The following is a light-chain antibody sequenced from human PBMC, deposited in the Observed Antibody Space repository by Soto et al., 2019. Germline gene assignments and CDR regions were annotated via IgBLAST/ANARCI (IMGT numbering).Light chain of an antibody. CDR2: AAS. CDR1: QGISNY. Sequence: DIQMTQSPSSLSASVGDRVTITCRASQGISNYLAWYQQKPGKVPKLLIYAASTLQSGVPSRFSGSRSGEDFTLTISSLHPEDVATYYCQKYNSAPRTFGQGTKVEIK. J-gene: IGKJ1*01. V-gene: IGKV1-27*01. CDR3: QKYNSAPRT.